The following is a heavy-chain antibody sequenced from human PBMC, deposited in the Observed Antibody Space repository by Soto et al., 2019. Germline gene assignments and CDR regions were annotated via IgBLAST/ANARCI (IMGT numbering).Heavy chain of an antibody. D-gene: IGHD3-3*01. CDR1: GVSISSGVYY. V-gene: IGHV4-31*03. Sequence: SETLSLTCPVSGVSISSGVYYLRWIRPHPGKGLEWIGYIYYSGSTYYNPSLKSRVTISVDTSKNQFSLKLSSVTAADTAVYYCAGTIFGVVNFPYYYYGMDVWGQGTTVTV. J-gene: IGHJ6*02. CDR3: AGTIFGVVNFPYYYYGMDV. CDR2: IYYSGST.